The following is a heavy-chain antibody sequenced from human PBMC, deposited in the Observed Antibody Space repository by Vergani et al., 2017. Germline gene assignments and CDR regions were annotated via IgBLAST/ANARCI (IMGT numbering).Heavy chain of an antibody. J-gene: IGHJ5*02. CDR2: INWNSGTI. CDR1: GFTFEDYA. Sequence: EIQLVESGGGWVQPGRSLRLSCAASGFTFEDYAMHWVRQAPGKGLEWVSGINWNSGTIDYADSVKGRFTISRDNAKNSLYLQMNSLRDEDMALYYCAKDMGRMATIPGAWGQGTLVTVSS. V-gene: IGHV3-9*03. D-gene: IGHD5-24*01. CDR3: AKDMGRMATIPGA.